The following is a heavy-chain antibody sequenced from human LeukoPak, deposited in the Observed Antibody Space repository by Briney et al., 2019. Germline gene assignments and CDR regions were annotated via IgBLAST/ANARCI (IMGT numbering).Heavy chain of an antibody. D-gene: IGHD2-15*01. CDR1: GGSISRYY. CDR3: ARGGRIFDY. J-gene: IGHJ4*02. Sequence: SETLSLTCTVSGGSISRYYWSWIRQPPGRGLEWIGYIYYRGTTNYNPSLKSRVTISVDSSQNQFSLKLRSVTAADTAVYYCARGGRIFDYLGQGTLVTVSS. CDR2: IYYRGTT. V-gene: IGHV4-59*01.